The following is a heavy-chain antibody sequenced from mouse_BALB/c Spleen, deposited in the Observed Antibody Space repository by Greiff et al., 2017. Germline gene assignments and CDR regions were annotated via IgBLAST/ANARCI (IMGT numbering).Heavy chain of an antibody. CDR2: INPSSGYT. Sequence: QVQLKESGAELARPGASVKMSCKASGYTFTSYTMHWVKQRPGQGLEWIGYINPSSGYTNYNQKFKDKATLTADKSSSTAYMQLSSLTSEDSAVYYCARSLYGYWYFDVWGAGTTVTVSS. V-gene: IGHV1-4*01. D-gene: IGHD1-1*01. J-gene: IGHJ1*01. CDR1: GYTFTSYT. CDR3: ARSLYGYWYFDV.